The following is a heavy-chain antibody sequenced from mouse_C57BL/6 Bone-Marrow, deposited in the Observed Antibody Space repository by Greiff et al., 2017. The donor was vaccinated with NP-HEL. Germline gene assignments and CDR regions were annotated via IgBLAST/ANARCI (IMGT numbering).Heavy chain of an antibody. CDR1: GYTFTDYY. D-gene: IGHD2-1*01. CDR3: ARRGNYPVYFDY. CDR2: IYPGSGNT. J-gene: IGHJ2*01. V-gene: IGHV1-76*01. Sequence: QVQLKESGAELVRPGASVKLSCKASGYTFTDYYINWVKQRPGQGLEWIARIYPGSGNTYYNEKFKGKATLTAEKSSSTAYMQLSSLTSEDSAVYFCARRGNYPVYFDYWGQGTTLTVSS.